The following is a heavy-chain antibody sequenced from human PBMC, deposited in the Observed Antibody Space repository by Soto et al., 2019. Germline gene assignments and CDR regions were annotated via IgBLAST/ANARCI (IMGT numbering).Heavy chain of an antibody. V-gene: IGHV4-31*03. Sequence: QVQLQESGPGLVKPSQTLSLTGTVSGGSISSGGYFWNWIRQHPGKGLEWIGYIYYSGVTYYNPSHKSRVTVSVDTSKTQFSLRMSSGTAADTAVYYCAREPSIWGQGTLVTVSS. CDR2: IYYSGVT. CDR1: GGSISSGGYF. J-gene: IGHJ4*02. CDR3: AREPSI.